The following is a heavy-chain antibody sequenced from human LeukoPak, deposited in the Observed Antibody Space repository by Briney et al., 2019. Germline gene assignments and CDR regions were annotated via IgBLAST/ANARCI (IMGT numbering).Heavy chain of an antibody. D-gene: IGHD4-17*01. Sequence: SETLSLTCAVYGWSFSGYYWNWIRQPPGKGLEWVGYINNSGSTNYNPSLKSRVTISVDTSTNQFSLKLSTVTAADTAVYYCARSKTYGDYKYYYYYYMVIWGKGTTVTVSS. V-gene: IGHV4-34*01. CDR1: GWSFSGYY. J-gene: IGHJ6*03. CDR3: ARSKTYGDYKYYYYYYMVI. CDR2: INNSGST.